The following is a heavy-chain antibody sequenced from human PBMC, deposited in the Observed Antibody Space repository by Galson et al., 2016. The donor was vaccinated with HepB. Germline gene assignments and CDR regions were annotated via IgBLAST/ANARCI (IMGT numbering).Heavy chain of an antibody. CDR2: IYRSGST. D-gene: IGHD6-19*01. Sequence: SETLSLTCAVAGGSIATTNYWSWVRQPPGKGLEWIGEIYRSGSTNYNPSLKSRITISIDKSKNQFSLELSSVTAADTAVYYCARGYSSGWGRGDYFDYWGQGTLVTVSS. V-gene: IGHV4-4*02. J-gene: IGHJ4*02. CDR1: GGSIATTNY. CDR3: ARGYSSGWGRGDYFDY.